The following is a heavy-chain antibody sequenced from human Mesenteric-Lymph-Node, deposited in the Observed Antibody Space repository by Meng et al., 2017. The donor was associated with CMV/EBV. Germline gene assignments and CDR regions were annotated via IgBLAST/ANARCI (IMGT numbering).Heavy chain of an antibody. J-gene: IGHJ4*02. CDR2: RTCDGSNR. CDR1: RYG. CDR3: AKDRSVTSPTNCDFWSGYFDY. V-gene: IGHV3-30*18. Sequence: RYGEDGISQAKGKGWVWVAVRTCDGSNRCYADTVEGQITVSRDNSKNTLYLQMNSPRAEDTAVYYCAKDRSVTSPTNCDFWSGYFDYWGQGTLVTVSS. D-gene: IGHD3-3*01.